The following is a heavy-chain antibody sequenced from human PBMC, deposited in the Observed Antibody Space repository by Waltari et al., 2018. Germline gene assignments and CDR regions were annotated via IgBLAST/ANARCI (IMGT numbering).Heavy chain of an antibody. CDR1: GYSISSGYY. D-gene: IGHD1-26*01. CDR3: ARVGYSGSHLTRYYYGMDV. Sequence: QVQLQESGPGLVKPSETLSLTCAVSGYSISSGYYWGWIRQHQGKGLEWIGSIYHSGSTYYNPSLKSRVTISVDTSKNQFSLKLSSVTAADTAVYYCARVGYSGSHLTRYYYGMDVWGQGTTVTVSS. J-gene: IGHJ6*02. V-gene: IGHV4-38-2*01. CDR2: IYHSGST.